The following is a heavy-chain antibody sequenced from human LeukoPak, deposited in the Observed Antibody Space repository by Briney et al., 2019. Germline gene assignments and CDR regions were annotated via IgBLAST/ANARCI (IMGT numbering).Heavy chain of an antibody. Sequence: PGGSLRLSCAASGFTFDDYAMHWVRQVPGKGLEWVAGISWNGGIIGSADSVKGRFTISRDNAKHSLSLQMNSLRSEDTALYYCAKDHGSGFYYFDYWGRGTLVTVSS. D-gene: IGHD6-19*01. CDR3: AKDHGSGFYYFDY. CDR1: GFTFDDYA. V-gene: IGHV3-9*01. CDR2: ISWNGGII. J-gene: IGHJ4*02.